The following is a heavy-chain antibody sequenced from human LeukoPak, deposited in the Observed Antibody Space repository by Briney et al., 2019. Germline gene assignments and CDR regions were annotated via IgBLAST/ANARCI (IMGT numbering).Heavy chain of an antibody. D-gene: IGHD1-26*01. V-gene: IGHV3-7*01. Sequence: GGSLRLSCAASGFTFSSYWMSWVRQAPGKGLEWVANIKQDGSEQYYVDSVKGRFTISKDNAKNSLYLQMNSLRAEDTAMYYCVRDSPPRYGGSAGGEGYWGQGTLVSVSS. CDR3: VRDSPPRYGGSAGGEGY. CDR2: IKQDGSEQ. CDR1: GFTFSSYW. J-gene: IGHJ4*02.